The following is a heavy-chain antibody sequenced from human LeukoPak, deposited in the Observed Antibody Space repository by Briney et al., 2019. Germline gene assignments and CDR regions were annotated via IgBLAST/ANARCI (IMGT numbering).Heavy chain of an antibody. CDR2: IIPIFGTA. D-gene: IGHD3-10*01. CDR3: ARDDMVRGVEGSGYNWFDP. CDR1: GGTFSSYA. Sequence: VASVKVSCKASGGTFSSYAISWVRQAPGQGLEWMGGIIPIFGTANYAQKFQGRVTITADESTSTAYMELSSLRSEDTAVYYCARDDMVRGVEGSGYNWFDPWGQGTLVTVSP. J-gene: IGHJ5*02. V-gene: IGHV1-69*13.